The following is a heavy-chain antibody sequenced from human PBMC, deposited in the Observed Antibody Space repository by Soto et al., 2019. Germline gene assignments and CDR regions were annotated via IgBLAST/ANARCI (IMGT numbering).Heavy chain of an antibody. CDR2: IFYSGST. V-gene: IGHV4-59*12. Sequence: PSETLSLTCTVSGGSISSYYWGWIRQPPGKGLERIGYIFYSGSTNYNPSLKSRVTISVDTSKNHFSLKLSSVTAADTAVYYCARDRSVYGDINPGCYFDYWGQGTLVTVSS. J-gene: IGHJ4*02. CDR3: ARDRSVYGDINPGCYFDY. D-gene: IGHD4-17*01. CDR1: GGSISSYY.